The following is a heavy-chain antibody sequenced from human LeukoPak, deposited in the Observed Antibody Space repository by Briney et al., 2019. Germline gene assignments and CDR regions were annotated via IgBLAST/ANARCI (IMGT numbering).Heavy chain of an antibody. D-gene: IGHD3-3*01. CDR1: GGSISSGDYY. J-gene: IGHJ4*02. CDR2: IYYSGST. CDR3: ARDSTLSIFGVVKAFDY. V-gene: IGHV4-30-4*08. Sequence: SETLSLTYTVSGGSISSGDYYWSWIRQPPGKGLEWIGYIYYSGSTYYNPSLKSRVTISVDTSKNQFSLKLSSVTAADTAVYYCARDSTLSIFGVVKAFDYWGQGTLVTVSS.